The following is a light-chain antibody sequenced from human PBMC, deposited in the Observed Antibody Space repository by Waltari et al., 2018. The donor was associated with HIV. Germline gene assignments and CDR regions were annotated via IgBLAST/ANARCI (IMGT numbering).Light chain of an antibody. CDR1: QYSSNS. J-gene: IGKJ2*01. CDR2: STS. Sequence: DIHLTQSPSFLSASVGDRVTITCRASQYSSNSVAWYQQRPGKAPKLLIYSTSTLQSGVPSRFRGSRSRTEFTLTIASLQAEDFATYFCQQLNTYPHTFGQGTKVEI. CDR3: QQLNTYPHT. V-gene: IGKV1-9*01.